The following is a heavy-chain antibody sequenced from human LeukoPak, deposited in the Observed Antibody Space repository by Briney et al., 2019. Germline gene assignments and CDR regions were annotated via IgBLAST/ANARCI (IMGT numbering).Heavy chain of an antibody. J-gene: IGHJ3*02. V-gene: IGHV1-69*05. CDR3: ASGRATVTTVAYAFDI. Sequence: GSSVKVSCKVSGGTFSSYAISWVRQAPGQGLEWMGGIIPIFGTANYAQKFQGRVTITTDESTSTAYMELSSLRSEDTAVYYCASGRATVTTVAYAFDIWGQGTMVTVSS. CDR2: IIPIFGTA. CDR1: GGTFSSYA. D-gene: IGHD4-11*01.